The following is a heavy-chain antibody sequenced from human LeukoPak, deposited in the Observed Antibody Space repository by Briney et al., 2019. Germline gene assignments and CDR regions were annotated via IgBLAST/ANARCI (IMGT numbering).Heavy chain of an antibody. CDR2: ISYDGHNK. J-gene: IGHJ4*02. Sequence: PGRSLTLSCAASGFTFSSYAMHWVRQAPGKGLEGVALISYDGHNKYYADSVKGRFTISRDNSKNTLYLQMNSLRAEDTAVYYCAKPRENSSGVGRYFDYWGQGTLVTVSS. CDR1: GFTFSSYA. D-gene: IGHD6-19*01. CDR3: AKPRENSSGVGRYFDY. V-gene: IGHV3-30*04.